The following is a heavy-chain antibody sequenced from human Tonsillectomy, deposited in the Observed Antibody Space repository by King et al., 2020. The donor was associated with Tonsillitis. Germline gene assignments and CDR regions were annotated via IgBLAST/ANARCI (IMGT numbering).Heavy chain of an antibody. CDR1: GDTFSNYA. CDR2: IIPMFDST. J-gene: IGHJ6*02. Sequence: VQLVESGAEVKKPGSSVKVSCKASGDTFSNYAISWVRQAPGQGLEGMGVIIPMFDSTNYAQKVQGRVTITADGTRGTAYLELSSLRSEDTGVYYCARVGEGGPSSYYGMDVWGQGTTVTVSS. D-gene: IGHD3-16*01. CDR3: ARVGEGGPSSYYGMDV. V-gene: IGHV1-69*01.